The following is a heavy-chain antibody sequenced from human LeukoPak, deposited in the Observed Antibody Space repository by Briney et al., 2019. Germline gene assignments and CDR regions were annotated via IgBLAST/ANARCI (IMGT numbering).Heavy chain of an antibody. J-gene: IGHJ4*02. CDR1: GGSVNSGSYY. Sequence: SETLSLTCTVSGGSVNSGSYYWSWIRQPPGKGLEWIGCIYYTGSTIYNPSLKSRVTISVDTSKNHFSLKLYSVTAADTAMYYCARGTIVATRFDHWGQGTLVTVSS. CDR2: IYYTGST. V-gene: IGHV4-61*03. D-gene: IGHD5-12*01. CDR3: ARGTIVATRFDH.